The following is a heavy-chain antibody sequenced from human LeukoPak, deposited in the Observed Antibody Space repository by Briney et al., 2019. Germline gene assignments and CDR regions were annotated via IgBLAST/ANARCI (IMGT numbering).Heavy chain of an antibody. CDR1: GFSFISYV. J-gene: IGHJ4*02. CDR2: ISYDGSDK. V-gene: IGHV3-30*16. CDR3: ARDLGDY. Sequence: AGGSLRLSCAASGFSFISYVMHWVRQAPGQGLEWVAFISYDGSDKYYADSVKGRVTISRDNSKNTLYLQMNSLRAQDTAVYYCARDLGDYWGQGTLVTVSS.